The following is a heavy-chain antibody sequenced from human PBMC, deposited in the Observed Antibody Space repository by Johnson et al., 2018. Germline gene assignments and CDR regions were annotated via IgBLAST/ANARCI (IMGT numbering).Heavy chain of an antibody. V-gene: IGHV4-34*01. CDR3: ARARGGYYDSSGYYYRH. Sequence: QVQLQQWGAGLLKPSETLSLTCAVYGGSFSGYYWSWIRQPPGKGLEWIGEINHSGSTNYNPSLKSRVTISVDTSKNQFSLKLSSVTAADTAGYYCARARGGYYDSSGYYYRHWGQGTLVTVSS. D-gene: IGHD3-22*01. J-gene: IGHJ1*01. CDR1: GGSFSGYY. CDR2: INHSGST.